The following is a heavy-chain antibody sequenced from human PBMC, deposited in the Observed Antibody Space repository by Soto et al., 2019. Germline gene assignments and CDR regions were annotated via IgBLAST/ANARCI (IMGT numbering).Heavy chain of an antibody. V-gene: IGHV4-31*03. CDR1: GGSISTVGHY. Sequence: PSETLSLTCSVSGGSISTVGHYWTWTRQPPGKGLEWIGSIYHTGSTYYSKSLRSRLTMSVDTSKSQFSLRLSSVTAADTAVYYCARVDDSSGYYYFDYWGQGTLVNVSS. CDR2: IYHTGST. CDR3: ARVDDSSGYYYFDY. D-gene: IGHD3-22*01. J-gene: IGHJ4*02.